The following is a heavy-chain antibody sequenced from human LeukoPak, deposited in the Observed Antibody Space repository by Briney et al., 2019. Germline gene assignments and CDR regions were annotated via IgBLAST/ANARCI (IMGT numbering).Heavy chain of an antibody. Sequence: GGSLRLSCAASGFTFSSYGMHWVRQAPGKGLEWVAVISYDGSNKYYADSVKGRFTISRDNSKNTLYLQMNSLRAEDTAVYYCAKSGFLGDIVVVPAAIDYWGQGTLVTVSS. CDR3: AKSGFLGDIVVVPAAIDY. D-gene: IGHD2-2*01. CDR1: GFTFSSYG. J-gene: IGHJ4*02. CDR2: ISYDGSNK. V-gene: IGHV3-30*18.